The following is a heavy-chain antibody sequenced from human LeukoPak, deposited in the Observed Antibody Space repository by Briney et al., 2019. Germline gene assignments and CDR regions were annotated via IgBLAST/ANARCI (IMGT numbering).Heavy chain of an antibody. V-gene: IGHV3-30*04. Sequence: GGSLRLSCAASGFTFSSYAMHWVRQAPGKGLEWVAVISYDGSNKYYADSVKGRFTISRDNSKNTLYLQMNSLRAEDTAVYYCARDRGTGFPGYYYYYMDVWGKGTTVTVSS. CDR3: ARDRGTGFPGYYYYYMDV. CDR2: ISYDGSNK. CDR1: GFTFSSYA. D-gene: IGHD3-10*01. J-gene: IGHJ6*03.